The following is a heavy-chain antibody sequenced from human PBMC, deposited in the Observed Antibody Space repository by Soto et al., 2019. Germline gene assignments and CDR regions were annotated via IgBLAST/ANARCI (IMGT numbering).Heavy chain of an antibody. CDR1: GFTFSSYR. CDR2: ISSSSSTI. D-gene: IGHD1-7*01. CDR3: ASLNWNFKQRLDAFDI. V-gene: IGHV3-48*01. Sequence: EVQLVESGGGLVQPGGSLRLSCAASGFTFSSYRMNWVRQAPGKGLEWVSYISSSSSTIYYADSVKGRFTISRDNAKNSLYLQMNSLRAEETAVYYCASLNWNFKQRLDAFDIWGQGTMVTVSS. J-gene: IGHJ3*02.